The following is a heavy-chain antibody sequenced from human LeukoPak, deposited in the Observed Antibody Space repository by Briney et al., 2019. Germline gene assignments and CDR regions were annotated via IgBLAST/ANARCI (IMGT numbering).Heavy chain of an antibody. CDR2: ISYDGSNK. D-gene: IGHD3-3*01. V-gene: IGHV3-30*03. CDR1: GFTFSSYG. CDR3: ARVGGVAGRAIDY. Sequence: GGSLRLSCAASGFTFSSYGMHWVRQAPGKGLEWVAVISYDGSNKYYADSVKGRFTISRDNSKNTLYLQMNSLRAEDTAVYYCARVGGVAGRAIDYWGQGTLVTVSS. J-gene: IGHJ4*02.